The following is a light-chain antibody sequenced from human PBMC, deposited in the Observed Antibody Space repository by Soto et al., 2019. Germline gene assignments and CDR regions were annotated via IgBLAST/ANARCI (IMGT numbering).Light chain of an antibody. J-gene: IGKJ5*01. CDR1: QGISSY. V-gene: IGKV1-9*01. CDR3: QQLNSYPST. CDR2: TAS. Sequence: DIQLTQSPSFLSASVGDRVTITCRASQGISSYLAWYQQKPGKAPKLLIYTASTLQSGVPSRFSGSVSGTEFTLTISSLQPEDFVTYYCQQLNSYPSTFGQGTRLEIK.